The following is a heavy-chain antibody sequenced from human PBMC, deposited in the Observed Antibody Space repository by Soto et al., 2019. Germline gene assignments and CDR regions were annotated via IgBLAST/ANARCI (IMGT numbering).Heavy chain of an antibody. Sequence: GGSLRLSCAASGFTFSSYGMHWVRQAPGKGLEWVAVISYDGSNKYYADSVKGRFIISRDNSKNTLYLQMNSLRDEDTVVYYCAKDLRRAGGSGSYSRPNKYYYYMDVWGKGTTVTVSS. V-gene: IGHV3-30*18. CDR1: GFTFSSYG. J-gene: IGHJ6*03. CDR3: AKDLRRAGGSGSYSRPNKYYYYMDV. CDR2: ISYDGSNK. D-gene: IGHD3-10*01.